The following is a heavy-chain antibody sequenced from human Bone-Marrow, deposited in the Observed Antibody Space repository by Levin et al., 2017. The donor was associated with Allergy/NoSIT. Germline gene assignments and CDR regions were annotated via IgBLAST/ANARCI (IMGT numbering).Heavy chain of an antibody. CDR1: GASITSDQW. V-gene: IGHV4-4*02. J-gene: IGHJ4*02. CDR3: RQLVRGAYFDF. D-gene: IGHD6-13*01. CDR2: VFHSGST. Sequence: SCAVSGASITSDQWWSWVRQPPGKGLEWIGEVFHSGSTNYNPSFKSRVTISVDKSKNQFSLNLSSVTAADTAVYYCRQLVRGAYFDFWGQGTLVTVSS.